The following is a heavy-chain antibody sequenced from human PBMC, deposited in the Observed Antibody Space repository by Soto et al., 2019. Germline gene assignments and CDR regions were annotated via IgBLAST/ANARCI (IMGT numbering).Heavy chain of an antibody. D-gene: IGHD1-26*01. J-gene: IGHJ4*02. Sequence: ETLSLTCDVYGGSFSGYIWTWIRQTPGKGLQWIGQINHSGSANYNPSLKSRVTISVHTSNSQFSLELSSVTAADTAVYYCARGLITGSQYSGGRYFFDSWGQGTQVIVSS. CDR1: GGSFSGYI. V-gene: IGHV4-34*01. CDR2: INHSGSA. CDR3: ARGLITGSQYSGGRYFFDS.